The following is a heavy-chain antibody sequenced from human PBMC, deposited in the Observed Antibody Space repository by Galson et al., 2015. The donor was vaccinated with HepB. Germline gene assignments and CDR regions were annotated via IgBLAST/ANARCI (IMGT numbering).Heavy chain of an antibody. Sequence: SVKVSCKASGFPFSGYYIHWVRQAPGQGLQWMGRVKTNSHGTNYEQRFQGRVTMTWDTSITKAYMELSSLTSDDTFVYYCTRGTLTLARNWFFDYWGQGTLFTVSS. J-gene: IGHJ4*02. CDR1: GFPFSGYY. D-gene: IGHD3-9*01. CDR3: TRGTLTLARNWFFDY. CDR2: VKTNSHGT. V-gene: IGHV1-2*05.